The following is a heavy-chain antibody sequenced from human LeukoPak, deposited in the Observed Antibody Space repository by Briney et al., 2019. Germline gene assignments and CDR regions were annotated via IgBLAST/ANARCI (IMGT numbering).Heavy chain of an antibody. D-gene: IGHD2-21*02. Sequence: GASVKVSCKASGYTFTSYAMNWVRQAPGQGLEWMGWINTNTGNPTYAQGFTGRFVFSLDTSVSTAYLQISSLKAEDTAVYYCAREARCGGDCYEIWFDPWGQGTLVTVSS. CDR3: AREARCGGDCYEIWFDP. CDR1: GYTFTSYA. CDR2: INTNTGNP. V-gene: IGHV7-4-1*02. J-gene: IGHJ5*02.